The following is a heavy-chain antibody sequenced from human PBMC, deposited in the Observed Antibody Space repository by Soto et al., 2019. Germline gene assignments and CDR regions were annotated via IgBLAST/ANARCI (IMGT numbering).Heavy chain of an antibody. CDR2: IDPSDSYT. D-gene: IGHD4-17*01. CDR3: ARHLGDDYGDYVGYYYYGMDV. V-gene: IGHV5-10-1*01. Sequence: PGESLKISCKGSGYSFTSYWISWVRQMPGKGLEWMGRIDPSDSYTNYSPSFQGHVTISADKSISTAYLQWSSLKASDTAMYYCARHLGDDYGDYVGYYYYGMDVWGQGTTVTVSS. CDR1: GYSFTSYW. J-gene: IGHJ6*02.